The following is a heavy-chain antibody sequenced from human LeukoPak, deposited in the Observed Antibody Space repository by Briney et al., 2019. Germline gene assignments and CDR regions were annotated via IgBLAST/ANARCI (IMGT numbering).Heavy chain of an antibody. Sequence: PGGSLRLSCAASGLTFSSYEMNWVRQAPGKGLEWVSYISSSGSTIYYADSVKGRFTISRDNAKNSLYLQMNSLRAEDTAVYYCARARTDSSGYYRWGNYFDYWGQGTLVTVSS. CDR3: ARARTDSSGYYRWGNYFDY. V-gene: IGHV3-48*03. D-gene: IGHD3-22*01. CDR2: ISSSGSTI. J-gene: IGHJ4*02. CDR1: GLTFSSYE.